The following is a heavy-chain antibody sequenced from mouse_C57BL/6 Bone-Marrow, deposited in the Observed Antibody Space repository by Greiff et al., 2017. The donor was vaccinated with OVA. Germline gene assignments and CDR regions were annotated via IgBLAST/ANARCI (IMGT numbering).Heavy chain of an antibody. Sequence: VQLQQSGAELVKPGASVKISCKASGSTFTDYYINWVKQRPGKGLEWIGKIGPGSGSTYYNEKFKGKATLTADKSSSTAYMQLSSLTSEDSAVYFCARLHYYGSSYPHYYAMDYWGQGTSVTVSS. CDR2: IGPGSGST. V-gene: IGHV1-77*01. D-gene: IGHD1-1*01. CDR1: GSTFTDYY. CDR3: ARLHYYGSSYPHYYAMDY. J-gene: IGHJ4*01.